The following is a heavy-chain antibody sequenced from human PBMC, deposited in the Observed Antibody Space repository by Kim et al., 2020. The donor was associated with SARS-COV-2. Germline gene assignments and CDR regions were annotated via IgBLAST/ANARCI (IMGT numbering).Heavy chain of an antibody. CDR3: ARVVKWKSPFDY. CDR2: IYYSGST. J-gene: IGHJ4*02. D-gene: IGHD2-15*01. Sequence: SQTLSLTCTVSGGSISTSSYYWGWIRQPPGKGLEWIGSIYYSGSTYYNPSLKSRVSISVDTSKNQFSLKLSSVTAADTAVYYCARVVKWKSPFDYWGQGTLVTVSS. CDR1: GGSISTSSYY. V-gene: IGHV4-39*07.